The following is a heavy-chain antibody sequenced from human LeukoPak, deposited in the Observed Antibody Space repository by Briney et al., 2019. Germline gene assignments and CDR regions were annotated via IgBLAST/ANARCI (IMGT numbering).Heavy chain of an antibody. J-gene: IGHJ6*03. Sequence: SGTPSLTCTVSGAPLSSFYLGWVPQPPREGMGWVCYIYYSGSTNYNPSLKSRATISLDTSKNLFSLKLSSVTAADTAMYYCARSRYGSTSTNYYMDVWGKGPRSPSP. CDR1: GAPLSSFY. V-gene: IGHV4-59*01. CDR2: IYYSGST. CDR3: ARSRYGSTSTNYYMDV. D-gene: IGHD2-2*01.